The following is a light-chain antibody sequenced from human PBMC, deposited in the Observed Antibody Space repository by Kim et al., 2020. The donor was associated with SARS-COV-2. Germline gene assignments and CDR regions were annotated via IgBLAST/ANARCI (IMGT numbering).Light chain of an antibody. Sequence: EILLTQSPATLSLSPGERATLSCRASQSVSTYLAWYQQKPGQAPRLLIYDASNRAPGITARFSGGGSGTDFTLSISSLEPEDFAVYYCQQGNTWPLSFGGGTKVDIK. CDR1: QSVSTY. CDR2: DAS. J-gene: IGKJ4*01. CDR3: QQGNTWPLS. V-gene: IGKV3-11*01.